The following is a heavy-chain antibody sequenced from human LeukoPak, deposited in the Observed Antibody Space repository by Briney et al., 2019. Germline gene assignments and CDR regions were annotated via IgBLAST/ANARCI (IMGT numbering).Heavy chain of an antibody. CDR3: ARDPPYYYDSSGYTAGY. D-gene: IGHD3-22*01. J-gene: IGHJ4*02. CDR1: GGSISSGGYY. CDR2: IYYSGST. Sequence: SQTLSLTCTVSGGSISSGGYYWSWIRQHPGKGLEWIGYIYYSGSTNYNPSLKSRVTISVDTSKNQFSLKLSSVTAADTAVYYCARDPPYYYDSSGYTAGYWGQGTLVTVSS. V-gene: IGHV4-31*03.